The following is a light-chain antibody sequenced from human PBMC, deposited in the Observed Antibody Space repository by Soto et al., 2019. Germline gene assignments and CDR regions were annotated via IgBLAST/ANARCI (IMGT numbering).Light chain of an antibody. V-gene: IGKV3-20*01. CDR3: QHYANSVWT. Sequence: IVLTQSPDTLSLSPGERATLSCRASQSVSSSQLVWYQQKPGQAPRFLIYATSSRATGIPDRFSGSGSGTDFTLTVSELETEDFAVYYCQHYANSVWTFGQGTKVEIK. CDR1: QSVSSSQ. J-gene: IGKJ1*01. CDR2: ATS.